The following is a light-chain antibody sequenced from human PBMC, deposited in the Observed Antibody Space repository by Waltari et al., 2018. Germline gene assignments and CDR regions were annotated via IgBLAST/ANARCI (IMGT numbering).Light chain of an antibody. CDR1: QDITNY. CDR2: AAS. V-gene: IGKV1-33*01. Sequence: DIQMTQSPSSLTASVGDRVTITCQASQDITNYLNWDQQKPGKAPKLLINAASNLEAGVPSRFSGSGSGTDFTLTISSLQAEDVATYYCQHYDRLPYTFGQGTSLQIK. J-gene: IGKJ2*01. CDR3: QHYDRLPYT.